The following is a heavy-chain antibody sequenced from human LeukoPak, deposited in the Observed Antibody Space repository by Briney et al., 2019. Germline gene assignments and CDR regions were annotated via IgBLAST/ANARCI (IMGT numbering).Heavy chain of an antibody. CDR1: GGSTNSYF. D-gene: IGHD5-18*01. V-gene: IGHV4-59*01. Sequence: PSETLSLTCTVSGGSTNSYFWTWIRQPPGKGLEWIGYIYYSGSTMYNPSLKSRVTISLDTSKNQFSLNLSSVTAAGTALYYCARDIRGYNYGWFDYWGQGTLVTVSS. CDR2: IYYSGST. CDR3: ARDIRGYNYGWFDY. J-gene: IGHJ4*02.